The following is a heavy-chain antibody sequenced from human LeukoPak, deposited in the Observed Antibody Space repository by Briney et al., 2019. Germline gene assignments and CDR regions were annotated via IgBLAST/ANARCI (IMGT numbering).Heavy chain of an antibody. CDR2: IYYSGST. V-gene: IGHV4-39*07. CDR3: AREAAAGTRPYDY. J-gene: IGHJ4*02. Sequence: SETLSLTCTVSGGSLSSSSYYWGWIRQPPGKGLEWIGSIYYSGSTYYNPSLKSRVTISVDTSKNQFSLKLSSVTAAGTAVYYCAREAAAGTRPYDYWGQGTLVTVSS. D-gene: IGHD6-13*01. CDR1: GGSLSSSSYY.